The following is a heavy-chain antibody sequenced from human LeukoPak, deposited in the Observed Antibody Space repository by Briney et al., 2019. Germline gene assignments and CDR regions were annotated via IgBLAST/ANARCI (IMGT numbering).Heavy chain of an antibody. V-gene: IGHV4-39*01. Sequence: SETLSLTCTVSGGSISSSSYYWGWIRQPPGKGLEWIGSIYYSGSTYYNPSLKSRVTISLDTSKTQSSLKLSSVTAADTAVYYCARRYCSGGSCYSGGYFDYWGQGTLVTVSS. J-gene: IGHJ4*02. CDR1: GGSISSSSYY. CDR3: ARRYCSGGSCYSGGYFDY. D-gene: IGHD2-15*01. CDR2: IYYSGST.